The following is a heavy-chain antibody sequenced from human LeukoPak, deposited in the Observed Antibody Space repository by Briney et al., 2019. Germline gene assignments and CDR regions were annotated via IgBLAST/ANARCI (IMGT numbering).Heavy chain of an antibody. CDR2: ISGSGGST. D-gene: IGHD5-18*01. J-gene: IGHJ4*02. CDR3: AKTSGYSYQYYFDF. Sequence: GGSLRLSCAVSGITLSNYGMSWVRQAPGKGLEWVAGISGSGGSTIYADSVKGRFTISRDNPKNTLYLQMNSLRAEDSAVYFCAKTSGYSYQYYFDFWGQGTLVTVSS. V-gene: IGHV3-23*01. CDR1: GITLSNYG.